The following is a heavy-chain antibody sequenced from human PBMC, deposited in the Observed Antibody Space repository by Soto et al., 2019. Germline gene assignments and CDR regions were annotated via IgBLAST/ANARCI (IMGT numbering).Heavy chain of an antibody. CDR1: GGSISSGGYS. J-gene: IGHJ4*02. D-gene: IGHD5-18*01. CDR3: ARVGYSHGYYFAY. V-gene: IGHV4-30-2*01. CDR2: IYHSGST. Sequence: SGTLSLTCAVSGGSISSGGYSWRWFRQPPGKGLEWIGYIYHSGSTYYNPSLKSRVTISVDRSKNQFSLKLSSVTAADTAVYYCARVGYSHGYYFAYWAQGTPVTVSS.